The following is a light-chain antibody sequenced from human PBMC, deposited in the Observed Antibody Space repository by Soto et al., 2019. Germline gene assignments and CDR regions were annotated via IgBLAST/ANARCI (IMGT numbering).Light chain of an antibody. CDR2: GAS. Sequence: TQSPSTLSVSVGDRVTITCRASQTISSWLAWYQQKPGQAPRLLIYGASSRATGIPDRFSGSGSGTDFTLTISRLEPEDFAVYYCQQYGDSPQTFGQGTKVDIK. CDR3: QQYGDSPQT. V-gene: IGKV3-20*01. J-gene: IGKJ1*01. CDR1: QTISSW.